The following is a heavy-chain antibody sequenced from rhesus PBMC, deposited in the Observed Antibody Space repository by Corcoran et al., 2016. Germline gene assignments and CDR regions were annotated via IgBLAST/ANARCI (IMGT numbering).Heavy chain of an antibody. CDR1: GVHFSRYG. CDR3: TRFDY. J-gene: IGHJ4*01. CDR2: STSDGRKK. V-gene: IGHV3-54*02. Sequence: LVESGGGLDQPGGFLRLSCLITGVHFSRYGFLWVREAPEKGLVWVAVSTSDGRKKDFADSVRERITISRDNSKNTRYLQMSNLTLEDTAVYYCTRFDYWGQGVLVTVSS.